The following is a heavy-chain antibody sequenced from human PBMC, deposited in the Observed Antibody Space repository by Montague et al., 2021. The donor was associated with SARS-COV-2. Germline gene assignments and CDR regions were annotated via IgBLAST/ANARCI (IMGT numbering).Heavy chain of an antibody. Sequence: SETLSLTCTVSGGSVSTYYWSWLRQPPGKGLEWIGFLYFSGSATTYNPSLKSRVAISIDTSKNQSSLNLSSVTAADTAVYFCARDQGLRGWFDPWGQGTLVAVSS. V-gene: IGHV4-59*02. CDR1: GGSVSTYY. CDR2: LYFSGSAT. CDR3: ARDQGLRGWFDP. J-gene: IGHJ5*02.